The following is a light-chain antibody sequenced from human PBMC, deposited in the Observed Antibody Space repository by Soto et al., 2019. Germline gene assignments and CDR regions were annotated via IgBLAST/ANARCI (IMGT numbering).Light chain of an antibody. V-gene: IGLV2-23*01. CDR3: CSYASNNTLYA. CDR2: EGS. Sequence: QSALAQPASVSGSPGQSITISCTGTSSDVGTYNLVSWYQRHPGKAPKVIIYEGSKRPSGVSNRSSGSKSGNTASLTISGLQAEDEADYYCCSYASNNTLYAFGTGTKVTVL. J-gene: IGLJ1*01. CDR1: SSDVGTYNL.